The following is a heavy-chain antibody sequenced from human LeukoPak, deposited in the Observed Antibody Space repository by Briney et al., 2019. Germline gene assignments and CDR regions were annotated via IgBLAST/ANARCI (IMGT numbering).Heavy chain of an antibody. D-gene: IGHD4-11*01. CDR2: ISRSSSYI. Sequence: GGSLRPSCAASGFTFSTYSMNWVRQAPGKGLEWVSSISRSSSYIYYADSVKGRFTISRDNAKNSLYLQMNSLRAEDTAVYYCARETMTTVTLGDAFDIWGQGTMVTVSS. CDR3: ARETMTTVTLGDAFDI. V-gene: IGHV3-21*01. J-gene: IGHJ3*02. CDR1: GFTFSTYS.